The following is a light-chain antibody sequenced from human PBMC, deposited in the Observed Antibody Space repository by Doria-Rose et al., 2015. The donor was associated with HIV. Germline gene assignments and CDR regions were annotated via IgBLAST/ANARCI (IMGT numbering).Light chain of an antibody. J-gene: IGKJ3*01. CDR1: LSLLYISTNY. CDR3: QQYYDTPS. CDR2: WAS. V-gene: IGKV4-1*01. Sequence: TQSTDSLGMSLGERATLNCTSNLSLLYISTNYLAWYQQKPGQPPKLFIYWASTRQSGVPVRFSGSGSGTDFTLTISSLEAEDVAVYYCQQYYDTPSFGPGTTVDIK.